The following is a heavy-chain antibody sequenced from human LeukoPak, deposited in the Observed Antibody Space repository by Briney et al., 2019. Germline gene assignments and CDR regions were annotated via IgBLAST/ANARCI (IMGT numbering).Heavy chain of an antibody. Sequence: AGGSLRLSCAASGFTFSSYAMSWVRQAPGKGLEWVSAISGSGGSTYYADSVKGRFTISRDNSKNTLYLQMNSLRAEDTAVYYCAKDGAHYDFWSGYSYYFDYWGQGTLVTVPS. CDR2: ISGSGGST. CDR1: GFTFSSYA. CDR3: AKDGAHYDFWSGYSYYFDY. D-gene: IGHD3-3*01. J-gene: IGHJ4*02. V-gene: IGHV3-23*01.